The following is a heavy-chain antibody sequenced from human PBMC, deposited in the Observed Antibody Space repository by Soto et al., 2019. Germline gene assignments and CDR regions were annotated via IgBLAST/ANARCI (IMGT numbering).Heavy chain of an antibody. V-gene: IGHV1-18*01. CDR2: ISAYNGNT. D-gene: IGHD6-19*01. CDR3: ARDIADSSGWYRWDYYYYGMDV. Sequence: ASVKVSCRASGYTFTSDGISWVRQAPGQGLEWMGWISAYNGNTNYAQKLQGRVTMTTDTSTSTAYMELRSLRSDDTAVYYCARDIADSSGWYRWDYYYYGMDVWGQGTTVTVSS. CDR1: GYTFTSDG. J-gene: IGHJ6*02.